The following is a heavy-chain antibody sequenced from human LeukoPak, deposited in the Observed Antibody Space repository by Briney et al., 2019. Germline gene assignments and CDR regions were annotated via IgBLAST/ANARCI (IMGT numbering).Heavy chain of an antibody. Sequence: GGSLRLSCAASGFTFSSYGMSWVRQAPGKGLEWVSAISGSGGSTYYADSVKGRLTISRDNSKNTLYLQMNSLRAEDTAVYYCAKATSPVHSRNWFDSWGQGTLVTVSS. J-gene: IGHJ5*01. V-gene: IGHV3-23*01. CDR1: GFTFSSYG. CDR3: AKATSPVHSRNWFDS. CDR2: ISGSGGST. D-gene: IGHD6-13*01.